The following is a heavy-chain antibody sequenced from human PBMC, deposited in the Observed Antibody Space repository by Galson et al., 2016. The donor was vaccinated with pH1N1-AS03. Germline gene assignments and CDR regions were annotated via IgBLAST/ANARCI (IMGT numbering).Heavy chain of an antibody. J-gene: IGHJ3*02. CDR2: VHSSGST. Sequence: TLSLTCTVSHGSVSNHYWTWIRQPPGKGLEWIGYVHSSGSTSYNRSLKSRLIISVDTSKNQLSLKLTSVTAADTAMYYCTREATTWGFDIWGQGTVVTGSS. V-gene: IGHV4-59*02. CDR3: TREATTWGFDI. CDR1: HGSVSNHY. D-gene: IGHD4-17*01.